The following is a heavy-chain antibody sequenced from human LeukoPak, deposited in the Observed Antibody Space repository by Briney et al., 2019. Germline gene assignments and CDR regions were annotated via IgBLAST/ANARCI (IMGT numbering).Heavy chain of an antibody. D-gene: IGHD6-13*01. CDR3: ARDSYSSSWSHYFDY. CDR1: GFTFSSNW. Sequence: PGGSLRLSCAASGFTFSSNWMHWVRQAPGKGLVWVSRINEDGSITNYADSVKGRFTISRDNSKNTLYLQLNNLRAEDTAVYYCARDSYSSSWSHYFDYWGQGTLVTVSA. CDR2: INEDGSIT. J-gene: IGHJ4*02. V-gene: IGHV3-74*01.